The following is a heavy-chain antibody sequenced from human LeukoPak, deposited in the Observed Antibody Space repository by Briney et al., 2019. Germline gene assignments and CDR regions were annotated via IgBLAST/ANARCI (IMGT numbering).Heavy chain of an antibody. Sequence: GGSLRLSCAASGFAVSSNHMNWVRQAPGKGLEWVSIIYSAGTTYHYADSVKGRFTLSRDTSKNTVYLQMSSLRDEDTAIYYCARDSTYYYFDYWGQGTLVTVSS. V-gene: IGHV3-53*01. CDR2: IYSAGTT. CDR1: GFAVSSNH. CDR3: ARDSTYYYFDY. D-gene: IGHD1-26*01. J-gene: IGHJ4*02.